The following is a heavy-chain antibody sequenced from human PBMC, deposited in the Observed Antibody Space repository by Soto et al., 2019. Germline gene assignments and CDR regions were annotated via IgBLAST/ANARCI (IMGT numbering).Heavy chain of an antibody. CDR1: GYTFSNYG. CDR2: LSYDGSDQ. J-gene: IGHJ4*02. D-gene: IGHD3-22*01. V-gene: IGHV3-30*18. CDR3: AKSLLQGGTGYDLFDC. Sequence: VQLVESGGGVVQPGGSLSLSCAASGYTFSNYGMHWVRQAPGMGLEWVAVLSYDGSDQYYADSVKGRFTISRDNSKNTQYLQMNTLRAEDTAVYYCAKSLLQGGTGYDLFDCWGQGTLVTVSS.